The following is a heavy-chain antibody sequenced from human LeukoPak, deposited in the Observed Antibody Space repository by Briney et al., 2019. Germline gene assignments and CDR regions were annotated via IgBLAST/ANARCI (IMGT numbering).Heavy chain of an antibody. CDR1: GITLSNYG. D-gene: IGHD2-2*01. CDR3: ARDGNDCSSTSCYYMDV. Sequence: GGSLRLSCAVSGITLSNYGMSWVRQAPGKGLEWVAGISDSGGNTKYADSVKGRFTISRDNSKNTLYLQMNSLRAEDTAVYYCARDGNDCSSTSCYYMDVWGKGTTVTVSS. V-gene: IGHV3-23*01. CDR2: ISDSGGNT. J-gene: IGHJ6*03.